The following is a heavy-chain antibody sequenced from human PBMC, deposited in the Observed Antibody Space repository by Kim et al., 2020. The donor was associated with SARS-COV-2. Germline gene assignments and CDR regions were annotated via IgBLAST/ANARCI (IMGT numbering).Heavy chain of an antibody. V-gene: IGHV4-34*01. CDR2: ISPSGSA. CDR3: ANSSRGRTPYYFDC. CDR1: GGSFSGYY. Sequence: SETLSLTCAVYGGSFSGYYWNWIRQSPGKGLEWIGEISPSGSANYNPSLKSRVTISLARAKNQFSLKMTSVTAADTAVYYCANSSRGRTPYYFDCWGQGTLVTVSS. J-gene: IGHJ4*02. D-gene: IGHD3-10*01.